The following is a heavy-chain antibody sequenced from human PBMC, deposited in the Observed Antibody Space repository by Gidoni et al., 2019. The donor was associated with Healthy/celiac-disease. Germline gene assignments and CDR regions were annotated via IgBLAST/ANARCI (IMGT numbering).Heavy chain of an antibody. CDR2: IYYSGST. D-gene: IGHD2-2*01. CDR3: ARHYIVVVPAALQLQVTDVNWFDP. V-gene: IGHV4-39*01. J-gene: IGHJ5*02. CDR1: GGSISSSSYY. Sequence: QLQLQESGPGLVKPSETLSLTCTVSGGSISSSSYYWGWIRQPPGKGLEWIGSIYYSGSTYYNPSLKSRVTISVDTSKNQFSLKLSSVTAADTAVYYCARHYIVVVPAALQLQVTDVNWFDPWGQGTLVTVSS.